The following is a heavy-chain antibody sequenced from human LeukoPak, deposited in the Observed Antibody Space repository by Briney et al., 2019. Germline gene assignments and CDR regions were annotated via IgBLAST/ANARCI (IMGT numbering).Heavy chain of an antibody. J-gene: IGHJ6*03. D-gene: IGHD2-2*01. Sequence: RTSETLSLTCAVYGGSFSGYYWSWIRQPPGKGLEWIGEINHSGSTNYNPSLKSRVTISVDTSKNQFSLKLSSVTAADTAVYYCARGKRCSSTSCYYYYYYYMDVWGKGTKVTVSS. V-gene: IGHV4-34*01. CDR1: GGSFSGYY. CDR2: INHSGST. CDR3: ARGKRCSSTSCYYYYYYYMDV.